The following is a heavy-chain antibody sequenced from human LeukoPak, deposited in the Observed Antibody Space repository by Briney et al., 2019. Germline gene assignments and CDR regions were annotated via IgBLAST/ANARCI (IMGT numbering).Heavy chain of an antibody. Sequence: SQTLSLTCTVSGGSISSGSYYWSWIRQPAGKGLEWIGRIYTSGSTNYNPSLKSRVTISVDTSKNQFSLKLSSVTAADTAVYYCARAYYDSSGFFDYWGQGTLVTVSS. D-gene: IGHD3-22*01. V-gene: IGHV4-61*02. CDR2: IYTSGST. CDR3: ARAYYDSSGFFDY. J-gene: IGHJ4*02. CDR1: GGSISSGSYY.